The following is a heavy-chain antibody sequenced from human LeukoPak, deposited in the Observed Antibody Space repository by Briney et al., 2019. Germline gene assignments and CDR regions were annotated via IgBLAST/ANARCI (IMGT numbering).Heavy chain of an antibody. V-gene: IGHV4-30-2*01. J-gene: IGHJ4*02. Sequence: SETLSLTCAVPGGSISSGGYSWSWIRQPPGKGLEWIGYIYHSGSTYYNPSLKSRVTISVDRSKNQFSLKLSSVTAADTAVYYCARGARDGYNYLHYWGQGTLVTVSS. CDR1: GGSISSGGYS. CDR3: ARGARDGYNYLHY. D-gene: IGHD5-24*01. CDR2: IYHSGST.